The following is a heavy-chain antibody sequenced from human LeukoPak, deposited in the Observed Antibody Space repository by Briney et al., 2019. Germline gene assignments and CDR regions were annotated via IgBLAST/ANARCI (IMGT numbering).Heavy chain of an antibody. J-gene: IGHJ2*01. D-gene: IGHD3-22*01. Sequence: GGSLRLSCAASGFTFSIYSMNWVRQAPGKGLEWVSSMTTRSEFISYADSVKGRFTISRDNAKNSLYLQMNSLRAEDTAVYYCVKDQIDYDSSGYYSRYFDLWGRGTLVTVSS. V-gene: IGHV3-21*01. CDR1: GFTFSIYS. CDR2: MTTRSEFI. CDR3: VKDQIDYDSSGYYSRYFDL.